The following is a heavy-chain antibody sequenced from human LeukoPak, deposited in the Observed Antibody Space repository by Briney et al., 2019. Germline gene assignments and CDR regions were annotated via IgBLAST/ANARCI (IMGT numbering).Heavy chain of an antibody. CDR2: IYYTGTT. J-gene: IGHJ4*02. Sequence: SETLSLTCTVSGGSLSSYYWSWIRQSPGKRLELIGHIYYTGTTFYNPSLNSRVTISLDTSKNEFSLKLTSVTAADTAVYYCARFSWDCSTASCHLTHWGQGALVTVSP. CDR1: GGSLSSYY. D-gene: IGHD3-9*01. V-gene: IGHV4-59*01. CDR3: ARFSWDCSTASCHLTH.